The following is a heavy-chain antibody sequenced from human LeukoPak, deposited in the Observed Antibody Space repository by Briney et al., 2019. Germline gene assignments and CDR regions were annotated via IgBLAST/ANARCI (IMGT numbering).Heavy chain of an antibody. J-gene: IGHJ6*04. V-gene: IGHV1-2*02. CDR3: ARIYTYGSLYV. D-gene: IGHD5-18*01. CDR1: VYTFTGYY. Sequence: ASVKVSCKASVYTFTGYYMHWVRQAPGQGPEWMGGVNPNIVGTNYAQKCQGRVTITTDTSISTAPMELSRLTSDATAVYYYARIYTYGSLYVWGDGATVTVSS. CDR2: VNPNIVGT.